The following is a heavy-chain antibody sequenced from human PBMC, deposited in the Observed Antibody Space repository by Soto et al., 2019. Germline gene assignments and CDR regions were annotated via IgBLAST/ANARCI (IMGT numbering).Heavy chain of an antibody. CDR2: ISGSGGST. V-gene: IGHV3-23*01. J-gene: IGHJ6*02. CDR1: GFTFSSYA. Sequence: GSMRLSCAASGFTFSSYAMSWVRQAPGKGLEWDSAISGSGGSTYYADSVKGRFTISRDNSKNTLYLQMNSLRAEDTAVYYCAQNSFGGHSSWTHYYYYYGMDVWGQGTTVTVSS. CDR3: AQNSFGGHSSWTHYYYYYGMDV. D-gene: IGHD6-13*01.